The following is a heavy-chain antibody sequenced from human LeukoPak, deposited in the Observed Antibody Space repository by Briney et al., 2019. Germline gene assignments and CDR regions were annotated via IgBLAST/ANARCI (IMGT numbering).Heavy chain of an antibody. D-gene: IGHD3-22*01. CDR3: ARGRSGFYFDY. J-gene: IGHJ4*02. V-gene: IGHV3-74*01. CDR2: INTDGSST. Sequence: GGSLRLSCAASGFTFSSYWVHWVRQAPGKGLVWASRINTDGSSTIYADSVKGRFTISRDNAKNTLYLQMNSLRVEDTAIYYCARGRSGFYFDYWGQGTLVTVSS. CDR1: GFTFSSYW.